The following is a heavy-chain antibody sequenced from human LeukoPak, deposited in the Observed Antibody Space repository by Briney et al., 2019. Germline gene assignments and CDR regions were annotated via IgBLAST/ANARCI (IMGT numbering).Heavy chain of an antibody. J-gene: IGHJ5*02. V-gene: IGHV4-34*01. Sequence: PSETLSLTCAVYGGSFSGYYWSWIRQPPGKGLEWIGEINHSGSTNYNPSLKSRVTISVDKSKNQFSLKLSSVTAADTAVYYCARGAAAYWFDPWGQGTLVTVSS. CDR3: ARGAAAYWFDP. CDR2: INHSGST. D-gene: IGHD2-2*01. CDR1: GGSFSGYY.